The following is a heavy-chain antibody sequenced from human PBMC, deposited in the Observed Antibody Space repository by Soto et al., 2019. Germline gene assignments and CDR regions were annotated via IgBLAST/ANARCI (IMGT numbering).Heavy chain of an antibody. CDR2: IYHSGST. D-gene: IGHD6-19*01. V-gene: IGHV4-30-2*05. Sequence: SETLSLTCAVSGGSISSGGYSWSWIRQPPGKGLEWIGYIYHSGSTYYSPSLKSRVTISVDTSKNQFSLKLSSVTAADTAVYYCARERPDGCRLDPWGQGTLVTVSS. J-gene: IGHJ5*02. CDR1: GGSISSGGYS. CDR3: ARERPDGCRLDP.